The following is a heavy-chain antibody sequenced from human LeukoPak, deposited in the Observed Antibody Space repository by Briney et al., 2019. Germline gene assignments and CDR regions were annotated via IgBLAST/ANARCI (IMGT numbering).Heavy chain of an antibody. CDR3: ARLREMELDY. V-gene: IGHV3-53*01. Sequence: GGSLRLSCAASGFTVSSNYMSWVRQALGKGLEWVSVIYSGGSTYYADSVKGRFTISRDNSKNTLYLQMNSLRAEDTAVYYCARLREMELDYWGQGTLVTVSS. J-gene: IGHJ4*02. CDR2: IYSGGST. CDR1: GFTVSSNY. D-gene: IGHD5-24*01.